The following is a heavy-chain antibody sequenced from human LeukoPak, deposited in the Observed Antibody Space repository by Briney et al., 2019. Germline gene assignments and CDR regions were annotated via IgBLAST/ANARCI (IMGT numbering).Heavy chain of an antibody. D-gene: IGHD6-13*01. CDR3: AGGIAAGGFDY. Sequence: TSQTLSLTCAISGDSVSNKNAAWNWIRQSPLRGLEWLGRTYYRSKWYNEYAVSVKSRIAINPDAPKNQFSLQLDSVTPEDTAVYYCAGGIAAGGFDYWGQGTLVTVSS. J-gene: IGHJ4*02. CDR1: GDSVSNKNAA. V-gene: IGHV6-1*01. CDR2: TYYRSKWYN.